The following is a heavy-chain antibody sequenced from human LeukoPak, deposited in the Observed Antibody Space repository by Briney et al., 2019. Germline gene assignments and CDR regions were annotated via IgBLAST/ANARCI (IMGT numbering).Heavy chain of an antibody. J-gene: IGHJ4*02. CDR3: ARGYSGVVPAAHPDF. CDR2: ISVCDGNT. Sequence: ASVKVSCKASGYTFTTYAMHWVRQAPGQRLEWMGWISVCDGNTKYSQKFQGRVTITRDTSASTAYMELTSLISEDTAVYYCARGYSGVVPAAHPDFWGQGTLVTVSS. V-gene: IGHV1-3*01. CDR1: GYTFTTYA. D-gene: IGHD2-2*01.